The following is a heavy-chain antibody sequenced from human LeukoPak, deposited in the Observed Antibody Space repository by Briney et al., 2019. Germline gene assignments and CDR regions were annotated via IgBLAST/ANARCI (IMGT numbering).Heavy chain of an antibody. CDR1: GGSISSGNYY. CDR3: ARDWGWNPSYYYYYMDV. J-gene: IGHJ6*03. D-gene: IGHD1-1*01. V-gene: IGHV4-61*02. CDR2: ISTSGST. Sequence: SETLSLTCTVSGGSISSGNYYWSWIRQPAGRGLEWIGRISTSGSTNYNPSLKSRVTISIDTSKNHFSLKLSSMTAADTAVYYCARDWGWNPSYYYYYMDVWGKGTTVTVSS.